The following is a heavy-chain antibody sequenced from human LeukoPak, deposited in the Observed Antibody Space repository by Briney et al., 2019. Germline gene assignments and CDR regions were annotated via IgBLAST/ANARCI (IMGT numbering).Heavy chain of an antibody. CDR2: ISGYNGNT. CDR1: GYTFTSYG. D-gene: IGHD6-19*01. CDR3: ASTRVVAGTTSFDY. V-gene: IGHV1-18*01. Sequence: ASVKVSCKASGYTFTSYGISWVRQDPGQGLEWMGWISGYNGNTNYAQKLQGRVTMTTDTSTSTAYMELRSLRSDDTAVYYCASTRVVAGTTSFDYWGQGTLVTVSS. J-gene: IGHJ4*02.